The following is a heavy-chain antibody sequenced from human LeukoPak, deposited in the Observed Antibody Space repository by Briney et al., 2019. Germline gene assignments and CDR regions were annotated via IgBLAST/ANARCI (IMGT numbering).Heavy chain of an antibody. CDR2: MFFTGDT. D-gene: IGHD4-23*01. CDR3: AEEGNDYGANSIDY. CDR1: GGSISSHY. J-gene: IGHJ4*02. Sequence: SETLSLTCTVSGGSISSHYWAWLRQPPGKGLEWIGWMFFTGDTNYNPSLKSRVTISVDHSKNQFSLKLTPVTAADTAVYYCAEEGNDYGANSIDYWGQGTLVTVSS. V-gene: IGHV4-59*11.